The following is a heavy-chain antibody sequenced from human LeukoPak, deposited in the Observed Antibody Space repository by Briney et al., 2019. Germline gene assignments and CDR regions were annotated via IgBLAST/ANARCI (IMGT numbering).Heavy chain of an antibody. D-gene: IGHD6-19*01. Sequence: SQTLSLTCTVSGGSISSGSYYWSWIRQPAGKGLEWIGRIYTSGSTNYNPSLKSRVTISVDTSKNQFSLKLSSVTAADTAVYYCASPGYSSGWYDYWGQGTLVTVSS. CDR3: ASPGYSSGWYDY. CDR2: IYTSGST. V-gene: IGHV4-61*02. CDR1: GGSISSGSYY. J-gene: IGHJ4*02.